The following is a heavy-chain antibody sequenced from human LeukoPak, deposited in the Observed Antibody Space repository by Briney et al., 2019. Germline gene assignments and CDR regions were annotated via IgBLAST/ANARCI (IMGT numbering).Heavy chain of an antibody. D-gene: IGHD3-10*01. Sequence: GGSLRLSCAASGFTFSGSALRWVRQASGKGLEWVGRIRSTANGYATAYAASVKGKFTISRDDSKNTAYLQMDSLKTEDTAVYYCTGNYYGSGSYADFDYWGQGTLVTVSS. CDR1: GFTFSGSA. V-gene: IGHV3-73*01. CDR3: TGNYYGSGSYADFDY. J-gene: IGHJ4*02. CDR2: IRSTANGYAT.